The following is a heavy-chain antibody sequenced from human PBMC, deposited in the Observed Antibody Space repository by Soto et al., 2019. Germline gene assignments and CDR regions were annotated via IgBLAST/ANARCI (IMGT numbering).Heavy chain of an antibody. Sequence: PGGSLRLSCAASGFTFSSYGMHWVRQAPGKGLEWVAVISYDGSNKYYADSVKGRFTISRDNSKNTLYLQMNSLRAEDTAVYYCAKDSYGSNYYYYYGMDVWGQGTTVTVSS. CDR3: AKDSYGSNYYYYYGMDV. D-gene: IGHD5-18*01. V-gene: IGHV3-30*18. CDR2: ISYDGSNK. CDR1: GFTFSSYG. J-gene: IGHJ6*02.